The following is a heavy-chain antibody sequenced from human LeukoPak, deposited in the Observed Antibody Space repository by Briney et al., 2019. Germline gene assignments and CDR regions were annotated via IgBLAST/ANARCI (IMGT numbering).Heavy chain of an antibody. CDR3: ARVSEYSSFQNWFDP. CDR2: IYSDGST. V-gene: IGHV3-53*01. D-gene: IGHD6-6*01. J-gene: IGHJ5*02. CDR1: GFIVSSNY. Sequence: GGSLRLSCEASGFIVSSNYMSWVRQAPGKGLEWVSVIYSDGSTYYADSVKGRFTISRDNSKNTLYLHMNSLRVEDAAVYFCARVSEYSSFQNWFDPWGQGTLVTVSS.